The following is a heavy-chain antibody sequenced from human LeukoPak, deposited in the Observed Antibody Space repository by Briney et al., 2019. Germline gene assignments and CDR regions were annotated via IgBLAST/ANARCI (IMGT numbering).Heavy chain of an antibody. CDR3: IGYISGFPC. V-gene: IGHV3-53*01. Sequence: PGGSLRLSCAASGFTVSSNYMTWVRQAPGKGLEWVSIFYGGETTYYADSVKGRFTISRDNSKNTLYLQMNSLRAEDTAVYYCIGYISGFPCWGQGTLVTVSS. CDR2: FYGGETT. CDR1: GFTVSSNY. J-gene: IGHJ4*02. D-gene: IGHD5-18*01.